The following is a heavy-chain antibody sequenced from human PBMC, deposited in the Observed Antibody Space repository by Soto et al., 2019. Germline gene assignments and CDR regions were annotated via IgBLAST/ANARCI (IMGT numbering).Heavy chain of an antibody. D-gene: IGHD3-22*01. J-gene: IGHJ6*02. CDR3: ARDFGYXDSSGSEKYYYYYGMDV. V-gene: IGHV4-31*03. Sequence: SETLSLTCTVSGGSISSGGYYWSWIRQHPGKGLEWIGYIYYSGSTYYNPSLKSRVTISVDTSKNQFSLKLSSVTAADTAVYYCARDFGYXDSSGSEKYYYYYGMDVWGQGTTVTVSS. CDR1: GGSISSGGYY. CDR2: IYYSGST.